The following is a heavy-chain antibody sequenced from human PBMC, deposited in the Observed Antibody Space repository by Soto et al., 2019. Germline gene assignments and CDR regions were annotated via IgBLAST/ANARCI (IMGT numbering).Heavy chain of an antibody. CDR1: GGSISSYY. J-gene: IGHJ4*02. CDR3: ARLTGQIAAAEYYFDY. D-gene: IGHD6-13*01. CDR2: IYYSGST. Sequence: SETLSLTCTVSGGSISSYYWSWIRQPPGKGLEWIGYIYYSGSTNYNPSLKSRVTISVDTSKNQLSLKLSSVTAADTAVYYCARLTGQIAAAEYYFDYWGQGTLVTVSS. V-gene: IGHV4-59*08.